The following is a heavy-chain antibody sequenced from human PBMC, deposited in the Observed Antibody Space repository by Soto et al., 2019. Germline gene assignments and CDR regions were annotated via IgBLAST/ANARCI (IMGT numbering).Heavy chain of an antibody. Sequence: EVQLVESGGGLVQPGGSLRLSCAASGFTFSSYSMNWVRQAPGKGLEWVSYISSSSSTIYYADSVKGRFTISRDNAKNSLYLQMNSLRDEDTAVYYCARETLGDCSSTSCPGDWYFDLWGRGTLVTVSS. V-gene: IGHV3-48*02. D-gene: IGHD2-2*01. CDR1: GFTFSSYS. CDR3: ARETLGDCSSTSCPGDWYFDL. CDR2: ISSSSSTI. J-gene: IGHJ2*01.